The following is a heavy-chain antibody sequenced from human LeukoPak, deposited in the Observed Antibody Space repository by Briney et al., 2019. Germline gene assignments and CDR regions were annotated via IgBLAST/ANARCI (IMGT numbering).Heavy chain of an antibody. CDR3: AGEGSGYGMDV. V-gene: IGHV3-13*01. Sequence: GGSLRLSCAASGFTFSSYDMHWVRHAPGKGLEWVSAIFTAGDTYYTGSVTGRFTISTANTKNTSYLKMSSTRAGDTTVYYFAGEGSGYGMDVWGEGTTVTVCS. CDR1: GFTFSSYD. J-gene: IGHJ6*04. D-gene: IGHD3-3*01. CDR2: IFTAGDT.